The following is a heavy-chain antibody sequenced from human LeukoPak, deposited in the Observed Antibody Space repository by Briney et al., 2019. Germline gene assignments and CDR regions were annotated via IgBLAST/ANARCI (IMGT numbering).Heavy chain of an antibody. CDR3: GRGGRRWSGDSYSHYYYMDV. Sequence: PGGTLRLSCTTSGFTFGEYAMSWVRQAPGKGLEWVGFIRSKIYDETTEYAASVKGRFTISRDDSKSIAYLQMNSLKTEDTAMYYCGRGGRRWSGDSYSHYYYMDVWGKGTTVIISS. CDR1: GFTFGEYA. V-gene: IGHV3-49*04. D-gene: IGHD3-10*01. CDR2: IRSKIYDETT. J-gene: IGHJ6*03.